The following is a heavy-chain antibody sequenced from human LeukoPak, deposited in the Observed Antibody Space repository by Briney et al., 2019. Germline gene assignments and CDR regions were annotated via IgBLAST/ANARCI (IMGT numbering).Heavy chain of an antibody. D-gene: IGHD3-3*01. CDR3: ARGGHDFWSGYPFGY. V-gene: IGHV1-8*03. CDR2: MNPNSGNT. CDR1: GYPFTSYD. Sequence: ASVKVSCKASGYPFTSYDINWVRQATGQGLEWMGWMNPNSGNTGYAQKFQGRVTITRNTSISTAYMELSSLRSEDTAVYYCARGGHDFWSGYPFGYWGQGTLVTVSS. J-gene: IGHJ4*02.